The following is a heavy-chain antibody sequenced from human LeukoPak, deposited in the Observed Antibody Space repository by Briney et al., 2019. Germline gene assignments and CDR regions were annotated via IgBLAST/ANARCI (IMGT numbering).Heavy chain of an antibody. CDR2: MGTAGDT. Sequence: GGSLRLSCAASGFTFSSYDVHWVRQATGRGLEWVSAMGTAGDTYYAGSVKGRFTISREDAKNSFYLQMNSLRAGDTGVYYCATLAGSIYWGQGTVVTVSS. CDR1: GFTFSSYD. D-gene: IGHD3-10*01. J-gene: IGHJ4*02. CDR3: ATLAGSIY. V-gene: IGHV3-13*01.